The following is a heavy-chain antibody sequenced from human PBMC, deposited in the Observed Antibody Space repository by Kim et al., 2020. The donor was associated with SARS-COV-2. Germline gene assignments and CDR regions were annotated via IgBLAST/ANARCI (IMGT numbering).Heavy chain of an antibody. D-gene: IGHD1-26*01. CDR2: IEHDGRQK. CDR3: VTDRPPPYSLDI. CDR1: GYTFNEYW. Sequence: GGSLRLSCDVSGYTFNEYWMSWVRQAPGEGLEWVANIEHDGRQKHYVDSVKGRFTISRDNAKNSLYLQMNSLRVEDTAVYYCVTDRPPPYSLDIWGQGTMVTVSS. J-gene: IGHJ3*02. V-gene: IGHV3-7*01.